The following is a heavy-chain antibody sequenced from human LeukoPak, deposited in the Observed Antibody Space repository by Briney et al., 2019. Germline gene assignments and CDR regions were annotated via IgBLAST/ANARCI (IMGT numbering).Heavy chain of an antibody. CDR2: INPNSCGT. J-gene: IGHJ6*03. V-gene: IGHV1-2*02. Sequence: ASVKVFCKASGYTFTGFYMHWVPQAPGQGLEWMGWINPNSCGTNYAQKFQGRVTMTRDTSISTAYMELSRLRSDDTAVYYCARDRGIFGVVIAYYYMDVWGKGTTVTVSS. D-gene: IGHD3-3*01. CDR1: GYTFTGFY. CDR3: ARDRGIFGVVIAYYYMDV.